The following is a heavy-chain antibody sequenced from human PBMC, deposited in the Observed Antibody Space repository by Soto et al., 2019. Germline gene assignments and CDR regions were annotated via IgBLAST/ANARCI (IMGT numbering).Heavy chain of an antibody. D-gene: IGHD3-22*01. V-gene: IGHV3-49*05. CDR2: IRSKAYGGTT. Sequence: EVQLVESGGGLVKPGRSLRLSCTASGFTFGDYAMSWFRQAPGKGLEWVGFIRSKAYGGTTEYAASVKGRFTISRDDSKSIAYLQMNSLKTKDTAVYYCTREVVNYYDSSGYYYLFDYWGQGTLVTVSS. CDR3: TREVVNYYDSSGYYYLFDY. CDR1: GFTFGDYA. J-gene: IGHJ4*02.